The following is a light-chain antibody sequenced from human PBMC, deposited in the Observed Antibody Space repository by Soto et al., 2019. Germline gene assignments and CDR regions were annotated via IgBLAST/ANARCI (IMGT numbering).Light chain of an antibody. V-gene: IGLV2-14*01. CDR3: FSYTSSNTRI. J-gene: IGLJ2*01. Sequence: QSALTQPASVSGSPGQSITISCTGTSSDVGGYRFVSWYQHHPGKAPQLLIYEVNNRPSGVSDRFSGSKSGNTASLTISGLQAEDEADYYCFSYTSSNTRIFGGGTKVTVL. CDR2: EVN. CDR1: SSDVGGYRF.